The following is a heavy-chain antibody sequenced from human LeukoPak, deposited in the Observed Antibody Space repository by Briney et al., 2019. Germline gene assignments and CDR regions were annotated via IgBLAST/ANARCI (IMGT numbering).Heavy chain of an antibody. CDR2: IIPIFGTA. V-gene: IGHV1-69*05. D-gene: IGHD3-22*01. CDR1: GYTFTGYY. Sequence: ASVKVSCKASGYTFTGYYMHWVRQAPGQGREWMGGIIPIFGTANYAQKFQGRVTITTDESSSTAYMELSSLRSEDTAVYYCASSYYYDSSGYFTYWGQGTLVTVSS. J-gene: IGHJ4*02. CDR3: ASSYYYDSSGYFTY.